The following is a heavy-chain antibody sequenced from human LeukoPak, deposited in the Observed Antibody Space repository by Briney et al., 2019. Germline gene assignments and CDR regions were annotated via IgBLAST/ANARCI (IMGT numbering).Heavy chain of an antibody. D-gene: IGHD1-26*01. Sequence: SETLSLTCTVSGGSISSYYWSWIRQPPGKGLEWIGYIYYSGSTNYNPSLKSRVTISVDTSKNQFPLKLSSVTAADTAVYYCARGNGGSYYWWFDPWGQGTLVTVSS. J-gene: IGHJ5*02. CDR3: ARGNGGSYYWWFDP. CDR2: IYYSGST. V-gene: IGHV4-59*01. CDR1: GGSISSYY.